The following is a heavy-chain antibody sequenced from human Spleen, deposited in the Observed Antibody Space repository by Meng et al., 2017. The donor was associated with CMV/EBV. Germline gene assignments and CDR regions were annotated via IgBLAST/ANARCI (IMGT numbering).Heavy chain of an antibody. CDR2: INPNNANT. D-gene: IGHD1-26*01. V-gene: IGHV1-8*01. J-gene: IGHJ5*02. CDR3: ARHPGGSYYGPLDP. CDR1: GYTFTSYD. Sequence: SGYTFTSYDINWVRQATGQGLEWRGWINPNNANTGYAQNFQGRVTMTSDTSKSTAYMELSSLRSEDTAVYYCARHPGGSYYGPLDPWGQGTLVTVSS.